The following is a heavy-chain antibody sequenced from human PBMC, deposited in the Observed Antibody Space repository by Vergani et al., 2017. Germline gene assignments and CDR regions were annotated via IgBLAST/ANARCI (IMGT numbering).Heavy chain of an antibody. CDR1: GYTLTELS. D-gene: IGHD3-22*01. Sequence: QVQLVQSGAEVKKPGASVKVSCKASGYTLTELSMHWVRQAPGKGLEWMGGFDTEDGETIYAQKFQGRVTMTEDTSTDTAYMELSSLRSEDTAVYYCETDGGYDRPGRRRRKVDYWGQGTLVTVSS. V-gene: IGHV1-24*01. CDR3: ETDGGYDRPGRRRRKVDY. CDR2: FDTEDGET. J-gene: IGHJ4*02.